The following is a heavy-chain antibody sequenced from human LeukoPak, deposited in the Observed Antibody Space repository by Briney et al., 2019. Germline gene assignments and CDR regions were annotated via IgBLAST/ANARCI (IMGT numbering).Heavy chain of an antibody. Sequence: PGGSLRLSCAASGFTFSTYAIHWVRQAPGKGLEWVAVISYDGSNKYYVDSVKGRFTIARDNSKNTVYLQMNSLKAEDMAVYYCAREKWYYFDYWGQGTLVTVSS. D-gene: IGHD2-15*01. CDR2: ISYDGSNK. J-gene: IGHJ4*02. V-gene: IGHV3-30-3*01. CDR1: GFTFSTYA. CDR3: AREKWYYFDY.